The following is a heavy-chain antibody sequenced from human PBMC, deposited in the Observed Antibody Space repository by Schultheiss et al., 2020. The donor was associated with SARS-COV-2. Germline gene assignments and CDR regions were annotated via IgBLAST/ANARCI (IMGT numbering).Heavy chain of an antibody. Sequence: GESLKISCAASGFTFSSYWMSWVRQAPGKGLEWVANIKQDGSEKYYVDSVKGRFTISRDNAKNSLYLQMNSLRAEDTAVYYCAREGEPGIAVAGTAAFDYWGQGTLVTVSS. CDR1: GFTFSSYW. D-gene: IGHD6-19*01. V-gene: IGHV3-7*03. J-gene: IGHJ4*02. CDR2: IKQDGSEK. CDR3: AREGEPGIAVAGTAAFDY.